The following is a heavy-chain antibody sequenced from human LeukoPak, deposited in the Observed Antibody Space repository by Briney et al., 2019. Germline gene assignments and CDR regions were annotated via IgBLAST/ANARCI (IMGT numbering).Heavy chain of an antibody. CDR2: TYYRSKWNN. J-gene: IGHJ3*02. V-gene: IGHV6-1*01. D-gene: IGHD7-27*01. Sequence: SQTLSLTCAISGDSVSVKSDVWNWIRQSPSRGLEWLGRTYYRSKWNNDYAASVKSRITISPDTSKNQFSLQLNSVTPEDTAVYYCVRDADWGYDAFDIWGQGTMVTVSS. CDR1: GDSVSVKSDV. CDR3: VRDADWGYDAFDI.